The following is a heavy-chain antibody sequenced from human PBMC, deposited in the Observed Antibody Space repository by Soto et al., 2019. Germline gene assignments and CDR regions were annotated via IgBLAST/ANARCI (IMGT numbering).Heavy chain of an antibody. CDR1: GYTFTGYY. Sequence: QVQLVQSGAEVKKPGASVKVSCKASGYTFTGYYMHWVRQAPGQGLEWMGWINPNSGGTNYAQKFQGWVTMTRDTSVSTAYMELSRVRSDDTAVYYCARVRGTTFGMDVWGRGTTVTVAS. J-gene: IGHJ6*02. V-gene: IGHV1-2*04. D-gene: IGHD1-1*01. CDR2: INPNSGGT. CDR3: ARVRGTTFGMDV.